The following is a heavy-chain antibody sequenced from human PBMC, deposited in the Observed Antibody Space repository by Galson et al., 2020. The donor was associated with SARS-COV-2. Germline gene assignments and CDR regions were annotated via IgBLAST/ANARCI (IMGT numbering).Heavy chain of an antibody. CDR1: GFTFNNYA. Sequence: SCAASGFTFNNYAIHWVRQAPGKGLEWVAIISFDGRNKFYVDSVKGRFTISRDNSKNTLYLQMNSLRAEDTGVYYCARDGDPAAMDIDHWGQGTQVTVSS. CDR3: ARDGDPAAMDIDH. J-gene: IGHJ4*02. D-gene: IGHD2-2*01. CDR2: ISFDGRNK. V-gene: IGHV3-30*01.